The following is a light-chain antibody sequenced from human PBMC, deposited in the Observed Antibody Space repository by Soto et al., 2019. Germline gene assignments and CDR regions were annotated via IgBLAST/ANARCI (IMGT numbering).Light chain of an antibody. CDR2: GAN. CDR3: CSDAGGTTYV. J-gene: IGLJ1*01. V-gene: IGLV2-23*01. Sequence: QSVLTQPASVSGSPGQSITISCTGTSSDVGSHYLISWYQQYPGKAPKLIIFGANKRPSGVSNRFSGSKFGSTASLTISGLQAEDEADYYCCSDAGGTTYVFGSGTKVTVL. CDR1: SSDVGSHYL.